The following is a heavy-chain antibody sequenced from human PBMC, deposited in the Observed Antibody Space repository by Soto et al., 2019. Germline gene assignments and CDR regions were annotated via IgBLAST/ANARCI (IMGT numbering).Heavy chain of an antibody. D-gene: IGHD3-22*01. V-gene: IGHV3-23*01. CDR2: ISGSGDRT. Sequence: EVQLLESGGGLVQPGGSLRLSCAASGITISNYPMSWVRQAPGKGLDWVSGISGSGDRTYYGDSAKGRFTISKDISKNSLSLQLDSLGGESTAVYFCVKDDRGYPATATNWGQGPLVTVSS. CDR3: VKDDRGYPATATN. CDR1: GITISNYP. J-gene: IGHJ4*02.